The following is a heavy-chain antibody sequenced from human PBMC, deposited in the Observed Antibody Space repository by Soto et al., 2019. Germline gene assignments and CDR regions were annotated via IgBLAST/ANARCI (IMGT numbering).Heavy chain of an antibody. D-gene: IGHD3-22*01. V-gene: IGHV4-4*02. CDR3: ARHSSYYYDSSAYYDS. CDR1: GAPISTGNW. CDR2: IYHGGNT. Sequence: QVHLQESGPGLVQSSGTLSLTCGVSGAPISTGNWWTWVRQPPGKGLEWIGEIYHGGNTNYRPSLKRRVTISVDKAKNQFSRRLSSVTAADTAVYYCARHSSYYYDSSAYYDSWGQGALVTVAS. J-gene: IGHJ5*01.